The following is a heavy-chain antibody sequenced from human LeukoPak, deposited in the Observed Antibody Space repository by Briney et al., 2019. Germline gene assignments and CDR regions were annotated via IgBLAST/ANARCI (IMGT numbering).Heavy chain of an antibody. CDR1: GYTFTSYG. Sequence: ASVKVSCKASGYTFTSYGISWVRQAPGQGLEWMGWISAYNGNTNYAQKLQGRVTMTTDTSTSTACMELRSLRSDDTAVYYCARDRQWEKRARFDPWGQGTLVTVSS. CDR3: ARDRQWEKRARFDP. V-gene: IGHV1-18*01. CDR2: ISAYNGNT. J-gene: IGHJ5*02. D-gene: IGHD1-26*01.